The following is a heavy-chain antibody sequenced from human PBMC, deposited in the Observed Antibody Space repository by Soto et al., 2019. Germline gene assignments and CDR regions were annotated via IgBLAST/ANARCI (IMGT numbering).Heavy chain of an antibody. Sequence: QVQLQESGPGLVKPSETLSLTCTVSGGSIRSDYWSWIRQPPGKGLEWIGYIYYSGRTNYNPSLKSRVTISVATSKNQFSLKLSSVTAADTAVYYCARLPVDAFDIWGQGTMVTVSS. CDR3: ARLPVDAFDI. CDR1: GGSIRSDY. J-gene: IGHJ3*02. V-gene: IGHV4-59*08. D-gene: IGHD4-4*01. CDR2: IYYSGRT.